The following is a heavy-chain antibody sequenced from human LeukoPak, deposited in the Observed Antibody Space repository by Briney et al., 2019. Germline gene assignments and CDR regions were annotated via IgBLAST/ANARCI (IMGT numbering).Heavy chain of an antibody. D-gene: IGHD3-9*01. J-gene: IGHJ4*02. Sequence: GASVKVSCKASGYTFTSYAMHWVRQAPGQRLEWMGWINAGNGNTKYSQKFQGRVTITRDTSASTAYMELSSLRSEDMAVYYCARDLEALQYFDWLLKPFDYWGQGTLVTVSS. CDR3: ARDLEALQYFDWLLKPFDY. V-gene: IGHV1-3*01. CDR1: GYTFTSYA. CDR2: INAGNGNT.